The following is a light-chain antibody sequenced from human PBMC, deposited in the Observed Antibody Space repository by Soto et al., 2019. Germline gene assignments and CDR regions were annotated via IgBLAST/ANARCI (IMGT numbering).Light chain of an antibody. J-gene: IGKJ5*01. CDR3: QHYGKVPLA. CDR1: QDIINY. Sequence: IQMPRVPNALTSAVAARHTITCQASQDIINYLNWYQQKPGRAPKLLIYDSSNLEPGVPSRFSGSGSGTGFIFILASLQPEAFATYFSQHYGKVPLAFGHGTRLDNK. CDR2: DSS. V-gene: IGKV1-33*01.